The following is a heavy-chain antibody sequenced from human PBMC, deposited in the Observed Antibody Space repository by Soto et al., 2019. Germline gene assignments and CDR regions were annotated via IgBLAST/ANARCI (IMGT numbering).Heavy chain of an antibody. V-gene: IGHV1-3*01. CDR2: INGGNGNT. CDR1: EYTFTSYT. CDR3: ARELHGLYYFDY. D-gene: IGHD4-4*01. J-gene: IGHJ4*02. Sequence: QVQVLQSGAEVKKPWASVKVSCKASEYTFTSYTMHWVRQAPGQRLEWMGWINGGNGNTKYSQKFQGRVTITRDTSASTAYMELSSLRSDDTAVYYCARELHGLYYFDYWGQGTLVTVSS.